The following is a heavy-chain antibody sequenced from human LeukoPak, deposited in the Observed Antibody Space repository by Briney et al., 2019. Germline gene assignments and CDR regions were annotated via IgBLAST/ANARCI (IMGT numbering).Heavy chain of an antibody. Sequence: GGSLRLSCAASGFTFSSYSMNWVRQAPGKGLEWVSSISSSSSYIYYADSVKGRFTISRDNAKNSLYLQMNSLRAEDTAVYYCARDMSSGYYSFDYWGQGTLVTVSS. J-gene: IGHJ4*02. V-gene: IGHV3-21*01. CDR3: ARDMSSGYYSFDY. CDR1: GFTFSSYS. CDR2: ISSSSSYI. D-gene: IGHD3-22*01.